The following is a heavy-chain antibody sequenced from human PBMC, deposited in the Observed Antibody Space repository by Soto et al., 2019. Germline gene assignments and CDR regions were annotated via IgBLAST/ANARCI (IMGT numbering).Heavy chain of an antibody. D-gene: IGHD3-10*01. J-gene: IGHJ4*02. V-gene: IGHV3-30*03. Sequence: QVQLVESGGGMVQPGRSLRLSCAASGFPFTSYGMHWVREGPDKGLEWVAIMSYDGSDKYYADSVKGRFTISRDNSKNTLYLQMNSLRPEDTALYYCVGGQYYFDYRGQGTLVIVSS. CDR2: MSYDGSDK. CDR3: VGGQYYFDY. CDR1: GFPFTSYG.